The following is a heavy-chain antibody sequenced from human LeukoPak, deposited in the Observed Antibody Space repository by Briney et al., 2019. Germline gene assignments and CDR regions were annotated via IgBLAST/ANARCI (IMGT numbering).Heavy chain of an antibody. CDR2: ISGSGGST. CDR3: ARDIGYCSSTSCSVGFDY. Sequence: GGSLRLSCAASGFTFSSYAMSWVRQAPVKGLEWVSAISGSGGSTYYADSVKGRFTISRDNAKNSLYLQMNSLRAEDTAVYYCARDIGYCSSTSCSVGFDYWGQGTLVTVSS. V-gene: IGHV3-23*01. D-gene: IGHD2-2*01. J-gene: IGHJ4*02. CDR1: GFTFSSYA.